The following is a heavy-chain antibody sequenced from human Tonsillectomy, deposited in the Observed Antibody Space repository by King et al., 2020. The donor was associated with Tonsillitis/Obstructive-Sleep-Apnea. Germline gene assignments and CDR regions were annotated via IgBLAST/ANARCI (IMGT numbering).Heavy chain of an antibody. CDR2: ISDSGGST. CDR1: GFTFSSYA. Sequence: VQLVESGGDLVQPGGSLRLSCAVSGFTFSSYAMTWVRQAPGKGLEWVAVISDSGGSTDYADSVKGRFTISRDNFKNTLYLQMNSLRAADTAVYYCAKLYGGNSGSYFDYWGQGTLVAVSS. D-gene: IGHD4-23*01. CDR3: AKLYGGNSGSYFDY. J-gene: IGHJ4*02. V-gene: IGHV3-23*04.